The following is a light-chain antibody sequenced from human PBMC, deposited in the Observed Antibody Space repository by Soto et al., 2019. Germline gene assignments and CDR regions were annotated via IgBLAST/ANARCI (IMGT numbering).Light chain of an antibody. Sequence: EIVLTQAPGTLSLSPGERATLSCRASQSVTSSLLAWHQQKPGQAPRLLIHGASNRAPGIPDRFSGSGSGTDFTLPISRLEPEDFAVYYCQEYGSSQWTFGQGTKVDIK. V-gene: IGKV3-20*01. CDR3: QEYGSSQWT. J-gene: IGKJ1*01. CDR2: GAS. CDR1: QSVTSSL.